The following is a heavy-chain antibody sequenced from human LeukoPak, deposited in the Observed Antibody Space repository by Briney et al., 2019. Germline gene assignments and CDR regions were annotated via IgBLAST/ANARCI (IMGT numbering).Heavy chain of an antibody. Sequence: PGGSLRLSCAASGFTFSSYSMNWVRQAPGKGLEWVSLISSGGTYEYYADSEKGRFTISRDNSKNTLYLQLNSLRAEDTAVYYCARDSTYYYDSGSSGPHYFDNWGQGTLVTVSS. J-gene: IGHJ4*02. CDR3: ARDSTYYYDSGSSGPHYFDN. V-gene: IGHV3-30*03. CDR1: GFTFSSYS. D-gene: IGHD3-10*01. CDR2: ISSGGTYE.